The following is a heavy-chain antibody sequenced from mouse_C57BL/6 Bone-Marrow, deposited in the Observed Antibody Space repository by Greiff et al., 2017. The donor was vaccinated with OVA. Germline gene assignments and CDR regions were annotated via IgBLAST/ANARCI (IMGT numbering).Heavy chain of an antibody. D-gene: IGHD2-4*01. CDR3: AIYYDYDGDFDY. CDR2: ISYDGSN. V-gene: IGHV3-6*01. J-gene: IGHJ2*01. CDR1: GYSITSGYY. Sequence: EVKLEESGPGLVKPSQSLSLTCSVTGYSITSGYYWNWIRQFPGNKLEWMGYISYDGSNNYNPSLKNRISITRDTSKNQFFLKLNSVTTEDTATYYCAIYYDYDGDFDYWGQGTTLTVSS.